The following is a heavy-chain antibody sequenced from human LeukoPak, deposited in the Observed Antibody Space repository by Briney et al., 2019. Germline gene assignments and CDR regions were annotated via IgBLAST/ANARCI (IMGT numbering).Heavy chain of an antibody. V-gene: IGHV5-51*01. CDR2: IHPGDSKT. Sequence: GESLKISCKASGYTFRSYCIAWVRQMPGKGLEWMGIIHPGDSKTTYSPSFQGQVTISADKSITSAYLQWSRLKASESAMYYCAYFGGGGFDIWGQGTVVSVSS. CDR3: AYFGGGGFDI. J-gene: IGHJ3*02. CDR1: GYTFRSYC. D-gene: IGHD3-10*01.